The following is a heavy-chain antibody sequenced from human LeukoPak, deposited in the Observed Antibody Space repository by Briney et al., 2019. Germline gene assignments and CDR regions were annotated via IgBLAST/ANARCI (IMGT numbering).Heavy chain of an antibody. CDR1: GGSFSGYY. CDR3: AQYDFWSGSNYYYGMDV. J-gene: IGHJ6*02. V-gene: IGHV4-34*01. Sequence: KPSETLSLTCAVYGGSFSGYYWSWIRQPPGKGLEWIGEINHSGSTNYNPSLKSRVTISVDTSKNQFSLKLSSVTAADTAVYYCAQYDFWSGSNYYYGMDVWGQGTTVTVSS. D-gene: IGHD3-3*01. CDR2: INHSGST.